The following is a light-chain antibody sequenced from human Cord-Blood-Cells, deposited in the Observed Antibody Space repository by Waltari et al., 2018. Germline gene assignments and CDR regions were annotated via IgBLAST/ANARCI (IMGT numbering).Light chain of an antibody. CDR1: QSILHSNGYNY. V-gene: IGKV2-28*01. CDR3: MQALQTPRT. Sequence: DIVMTQSPLSLPVTPGEPASISSRSSQSILHSNGYNYLDWYLQKPGQSPQLLIYLGSNRASGVPDRFSGSGSGTDFTLKISRVEAEDVGVYYCMQALQTPRTFGQGTKVEIK. J-gene: IGKJ1*01. CDR2: LGS.